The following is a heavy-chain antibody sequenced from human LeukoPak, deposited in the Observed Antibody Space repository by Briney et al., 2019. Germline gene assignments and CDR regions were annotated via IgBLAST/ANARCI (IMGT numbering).Heavy chain of an antibody. CDR3: ARDRKEDYDILTGYYYYYYYGMDV. J-gene: IGHJ6*02. CDR2: ISGSGGST. D-gene: IGHD3-9*01. Sequence: GGSLRLSCAASGFTFSSYAMSWVRQAPGKGLEWVSAISGSGGSTYYADSVKGRFTISRDNSKNTLYLQMNSLRAEDTAVYYCARDRKEDYDILTGYYYYYYYGMDVWGQGTTVTVSS. CDR1: GFTFSSYA. V-gene: IGHV3-23*01.